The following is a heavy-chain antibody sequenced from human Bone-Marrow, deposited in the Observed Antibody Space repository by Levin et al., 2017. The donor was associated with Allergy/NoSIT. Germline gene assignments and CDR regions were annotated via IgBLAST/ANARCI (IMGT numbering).Heavy chain of an antibody. CDR1: GFTFSSYW. V-gene: IGHV3-74*01. CDR3: TRDGGGLGY. J-gene: IGHJ4*02. Sequence: AASVKVSCAASGFTFSSYWMHWVRQPPGKGLVWVSRIYPDGSSTTYADSVQGRFTISRDNAKNTLYLQMNSLRTEDTAVYYCTRDGGGLGYWGQGTLVTVSS. CDR2: IYPDGSST. D-gene: IGHD2-15*01.